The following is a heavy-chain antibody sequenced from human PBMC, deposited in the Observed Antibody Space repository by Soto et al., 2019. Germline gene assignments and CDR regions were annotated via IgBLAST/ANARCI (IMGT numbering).Heavy chain of an antibody. J-gene: IGHJ4*02. D-gene: IGHD1-1*01. Sequence: QVHLVQSGAEVKKPGASVKVSCKASGYTFTSYGITWVRQAPGQGLEWMGWISAHNGNTDYAQKLQGRVIVTRDTATSTDYMAMRSLRSDDTAVYYCARGRYGDYWGQGALGTVSS. V-gene: IGHV1-18*01. CDR2: ISAHNGNT. CDR3: ARGRYGDY. CDR1: GYTFTSYG.